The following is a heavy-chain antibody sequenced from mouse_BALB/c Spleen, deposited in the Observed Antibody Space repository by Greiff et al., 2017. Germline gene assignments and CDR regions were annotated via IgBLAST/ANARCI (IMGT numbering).Heavy chain of an antibody. J-gene: IGHJ4*01. Sequence: DVMLVESGGGLVKPGGSLKLSCAASGFTFSDYYMYWVRQTPEKRLEWVATISDGGSYTYYPDSVKGRFTISRDNAKNNLYLQMSSLKSEDTAMYYCARSTMITTRYAMDYWGQGTSVTVSS. CDR1: GFTFSDYY. D-gene: IGHD2-4*01. CDR2: ISDGGSYT. CDR3: ARSTMITTRYAMDY. V-gene: IGHV5-4*02.